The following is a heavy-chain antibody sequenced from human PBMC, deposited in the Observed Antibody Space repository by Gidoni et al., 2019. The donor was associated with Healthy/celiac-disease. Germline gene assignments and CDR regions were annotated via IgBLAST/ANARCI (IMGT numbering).Heavy chain of an antibody. J-gene: IGHJ5*02. V-gene: IGHV4-39*01. CDR2: IYYSGST. CDR1: GGSISSSSYY. D-gene: IGHD1-7*01. CDR3: ASFITGTTSADNWFDP. Sequence: QLQLQESGPGLVKPSETLSLTCTVSGGSISSSSYYWGWIRQPPGKGLEWIGSIYYSGSTYYNPSLKSRVTISVDTSKNQFSLKLSSVTAADTAVYYCASFITGTTSADNWFDPWGRGTLVTVSS.